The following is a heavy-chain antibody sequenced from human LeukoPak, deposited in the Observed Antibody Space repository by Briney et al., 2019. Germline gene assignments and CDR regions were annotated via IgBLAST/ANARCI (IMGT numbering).Heavy chain of an antibody. CDR3: ARDSIGYCGSSSCFPGYFDY. CDR2: MSYDGSNK. Sequence: GRSLRLSCAASGFTFSNYAMHLVRQAPGKGLEWVTIMSYDGSNKFYADSVKGRFTISRDNSKNTLYLQMNSLRAEDTAVYYCARDSIGYCGSSSCFPGYFDYWGQGTLVTVSS. CDR1: GFTFSNYA. D-gene: IGHD2-2*01. V-gene: IGHV3-30-3*01. J-gene: IGHJ4*02.